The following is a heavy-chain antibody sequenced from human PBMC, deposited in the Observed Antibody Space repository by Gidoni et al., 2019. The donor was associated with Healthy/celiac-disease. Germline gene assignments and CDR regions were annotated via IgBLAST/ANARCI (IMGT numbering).Heavy chain of an antibody. J-gene: IGHJ3*02. CDR2: IYTSGST. CDR3: AKGQLGWPYGDYGGGAFDI. D-gene: IGHD4-17*01. V-gene: IGHV4-61*02. CDR1: GGPISSGSYY. Sequence: QVQLQESGPGLVKPSQTLSLTCTVSGGPISSGSYYWSWIRQPAGKGLEWIGRIYTSGSTNYNPSLKSRVTISVDTSKNQFSLKLSSVTAADTAVYYCAKGQLGWPYGDYGGGAFDIWGQGTMVTVSS.